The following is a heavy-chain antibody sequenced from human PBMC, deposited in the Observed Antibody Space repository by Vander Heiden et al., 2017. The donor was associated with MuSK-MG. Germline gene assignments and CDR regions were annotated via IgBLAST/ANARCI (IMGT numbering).Heavy chain of an antibody. Sequence: QMQLQESGPGLVKPSETLSLTCTVSGGSISSRTYYWGWIRQPPGKGLEWIGSISYSESTYNNPSLKSRVTISVDTSKNQFSLKLTSLTAADTAVYYCARHLMAGAYYFDYWGQGTLVTVSS. J-gene: IGHJ4*02. D-gene: IGHD3-10*01. CDR2: ISYSEST. V-gene: IGHV4-39*01. CDR3: ARHLMAGAYYFDY. CDR1: GGSISSRTYY.